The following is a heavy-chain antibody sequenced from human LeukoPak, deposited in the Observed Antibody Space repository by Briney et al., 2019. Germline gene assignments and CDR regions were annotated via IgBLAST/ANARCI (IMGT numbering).Heavy chain of an antibody. D-gene: IGHD3-22*01. J-gene: IGHJ3*02. Sequence: PGGSLRLSCAASGFTFSNYGMHWVRQAPGKGLEWVALLRFDGGDTYYPDSVKGRFTISRDNSKNTLYLQKNSLRAEDTAVYYCAKDVSGYYPNDAFDIWGQGTMVTVSS. CDR1: GFTFSNYG. CDR2: LRFDGGDT. CDR3: AKDVSGYYPNDAFDI. V-gene: IGHV3-30*02.